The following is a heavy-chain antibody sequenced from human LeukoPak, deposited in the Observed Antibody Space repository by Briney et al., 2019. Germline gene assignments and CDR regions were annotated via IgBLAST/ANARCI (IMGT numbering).Heavy chain of an antibody. V-gene: IGHV3-23*01. D-gene: IGHD2-2*01. CDR1: GFTFSSYA. J-gene: IGHJ4*02. Sequence: GGSLRLYCAASGFTFSSYAMSWVRQAPGKGLEWVSAISGSGGSTYYADSVKGRFTISRDNSKNTLYLQMNSLRAEDTAVYYCARSVVVPAASDDYWGQGILVTVSS. CDR3: ARSVVVPAASDDY. CDR2: ISGSGGST.